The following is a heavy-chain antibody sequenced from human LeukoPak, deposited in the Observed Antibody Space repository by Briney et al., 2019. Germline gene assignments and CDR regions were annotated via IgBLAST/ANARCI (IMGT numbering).Heavy chain of an antibody. V-gene: IGHV4-34*01. J-gene: IGHJ6*02. Sequence: SETLSLTCAVYGGSFSGYYWSWIRQPPGKGLERIREINHSGSTNYNPSLKSRVTISVDTSKNQFSLKLSSVTAADTAVYYCARGGCSSTSCYLVDYYYGMDVWGQGTTVTVSS. D-gene: IGHD2-2*01. CDR2: INHSGST. CDR1: GGSFSGYY. CDR3: ARGGCSSTSCYLVDYYYGMDV.